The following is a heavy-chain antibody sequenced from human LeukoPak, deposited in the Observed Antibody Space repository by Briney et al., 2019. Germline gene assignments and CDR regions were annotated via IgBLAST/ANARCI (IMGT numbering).Heavy chain of an antibody. CDR3: AKSAQIAAAGKVYYFDY. Sequence: GGTLRLSCAASGFTFSSYGMSWVRQAPGKGREWVSAISGSGGSTYYADSVKGRFTISRDNSKNTLYLQMNSLRAEDTAVYYCAKSAQIAAAGKVYYFDYWGQGTLVTVSS. D-gene: IGHD6-13*01. J-gene: IGHJ4*02. CDR1: GFTFSSYG. CDR2: ISGSGGST. V-gene: IGHV3-23*01.